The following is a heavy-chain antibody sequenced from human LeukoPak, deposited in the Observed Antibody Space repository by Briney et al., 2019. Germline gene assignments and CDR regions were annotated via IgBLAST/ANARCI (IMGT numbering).Heavy chain of an antibody. V-gene: IGHV3-74*01. Sequence: VSRISSDGTNTYYADSVNGRFSISRDNAKNTLYLQMNSLRAEDTAIYYCARVYYYYYMDVWGKGTTVTVSS. J-gene: IGHJ6*03. CDR3: ARVYYYYYMDV. CDR2: ISSDGTNT.